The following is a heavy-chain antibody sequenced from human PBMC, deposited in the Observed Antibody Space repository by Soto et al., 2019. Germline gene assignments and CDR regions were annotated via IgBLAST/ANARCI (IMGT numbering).Heavy chain of an antibody. V-gene: IGHV3-15*01. CDR1: GFTFSNAW. CDR3: TTAVVDYYYGSGSYYSNDY. Sequence: GGSLRLSCAASGFTFSNAWMSWVRQAPGKGLEWVALIKSKTNGGTTDYAAPVKGRFTISRDDSKNTLYLQMNSLKTEDTAVYYCTTAVVDYYYGSGSYYSNDYWGQGTLVTVSS. J-gene: IGHJ4*02. D-gene: IGHD3-10*01. CDR2: IKSKTNGGTT.